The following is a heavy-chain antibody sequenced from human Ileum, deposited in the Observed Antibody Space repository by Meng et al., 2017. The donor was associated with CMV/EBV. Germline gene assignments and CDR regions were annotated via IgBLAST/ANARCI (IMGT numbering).Heavy chain of an antibody. Sequence: KTSGYTFTGYYIHWVRQAPGQGLEWMGWINPTSGGSNYVQNLQGRVTMTRDTSISTAYMELSRLRSDDTAVYYCARDSWYDDSGLPDYWGQGTLVTVSS. CDR1: GYTFTGYY. CDR3: ARDSWYDDSGLPDY. CDR2: INPTSGGS. V-gene: IGHV1-2*02. D-gene: IGHD3-22*01. J-gene: IGHJ4*02.